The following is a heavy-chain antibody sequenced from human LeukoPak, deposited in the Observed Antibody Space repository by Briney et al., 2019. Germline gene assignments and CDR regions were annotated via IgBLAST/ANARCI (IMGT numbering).Heavy chain of an antibody. CDR2: INHSGST. J-gene: IGHJ4*02. V-gene: IGHV4-34*01. CDR3: ARGLLGAAAGRIDY. CDR1: GGSFSGYY. D-gene: IGHD6-13*01. Sequence: SETLSLTCAVYGGSFSGYYWSWIRQPPGKGLEWIGEINHSGSTNYNPSLKSRVTISVDTSKNQFSLKLSSVTAADTAVYYCARGLLGAAAGRIDYWGQGTPVTVSS.